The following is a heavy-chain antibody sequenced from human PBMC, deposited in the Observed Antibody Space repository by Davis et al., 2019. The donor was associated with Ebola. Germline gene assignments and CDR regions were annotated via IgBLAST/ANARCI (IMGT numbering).Heavy chain of an antibody. CDR1: GYSLTELS. V-gene: IGHV1-24*01. CDR3: ARAGYGSPSLLDY. Sequence: ASVKVSCKVSGYSLTELSNHWVRQAPGKGLEWMGGFDPEDGKTKYAQKFQGRVTMTEDTSTDTAYMELSNLRSEDTAVYYCARAGYGSPSLLDYWGQGTLVTVSS. J-gene: IGHJ4*02. CDR2: FDPEDGKT. D-gene: IGHD3-10*01.